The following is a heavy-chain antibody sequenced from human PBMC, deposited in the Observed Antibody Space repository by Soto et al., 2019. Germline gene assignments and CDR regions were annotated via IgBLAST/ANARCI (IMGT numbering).Heavy chain of an antibody. CDR3: ARVEDTAMVSQKYYYYGMDV. CDR2: IIPIFGTA. D-gene: IGHD5-18*01. Sequence: SVKVSCKASGVTFSSYAISWVRQAPGQGLEWMGGIIPIFGTANYAQKFQGRVTITADESTSTAYMELSSLRSEDTAVYYCARVEDTAMVSQKYYYYGMDVWGQGTTVTVSS. J-gene: IGHJ6*02. CDR1: GVTFSSYA. V-gene: IGHV1-69*13.